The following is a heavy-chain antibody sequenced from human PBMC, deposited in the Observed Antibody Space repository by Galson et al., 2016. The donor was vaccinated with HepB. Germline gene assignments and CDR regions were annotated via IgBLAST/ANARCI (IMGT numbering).Heavy chain of an antibody. J-gene: IGHJ5*02. CDR3: ARVTGYCSGGSCANWFDP. D-gene: IGHD2-15*01. CDR2: INPNNGGT. V-gene: IGHV1-2*02. Sequence: SCKASGYTFIGYYVHWVRQAPGQWLEWMGWINPNNGGTKYAQKFQGRVTMTRDTSISTAYMDLSSLRSDDTAVYYCARVTGYCSGGSCANWFDPWGQGTLVTVSS. CDR1: GYTFIGYY.